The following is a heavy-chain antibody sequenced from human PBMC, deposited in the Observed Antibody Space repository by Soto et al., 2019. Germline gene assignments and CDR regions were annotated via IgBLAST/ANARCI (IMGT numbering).Heavy chain of an antibody. V-gene: IGHV3-23*01. D-gene: IGHD2-21*01. CDR1: GFSFSSYA. CDR3: GCGAIDYCAAVDN. CDR2: ISARGGSS. J-gene: IGHJ4*02. Sequence: EVQLLESGGGLVQPGGSLRLACAASGFSFSSYAMVWVRQAPGKGLEWVSVISARGGSSYFADSVKGRFTISRDNSKNVLSLETTSLRAAAGGTDFWGCGAIDYCAAVDNWGQGSLV.